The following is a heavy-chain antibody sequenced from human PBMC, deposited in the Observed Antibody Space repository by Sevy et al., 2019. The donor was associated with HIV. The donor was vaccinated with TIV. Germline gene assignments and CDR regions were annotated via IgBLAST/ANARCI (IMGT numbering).Heavy chain of an antibody. J-gene: IGHJ4*02. D-gene: IGHD5-12*01. Sequence: GGSLRLSCAASGFTFSNAWMSWVRQAPGKGLEWVGRIKSKTDGGTTDYAAPVKGRFTITRDDSKNTLYLQMNRLKTEDTAVYYCTTGSRLRFPEFDYWGQGTLVTVSS. CDR2: IKSKTDGGTT. V-gene: IGHV3-15*01. CDR1: GFTFSNAW. CDR3: TTGSRLRFPEFDY.